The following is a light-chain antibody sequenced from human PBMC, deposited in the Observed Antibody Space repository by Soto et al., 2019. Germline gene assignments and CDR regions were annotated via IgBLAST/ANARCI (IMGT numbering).Light chain of an antibody. V-gene: IGKV3-11*01. J-gene: IGKJ5*01. Sequence: EIVLTQSPATLSLSPGERATLSCRASQSVSSHLAWYQQKPGQAPRLLIYDASNRATGIPARFSGSGSGTDFTLTISSLEPEDFAVYYCQQRSNLITFGQGPRLEIK. CDR3: QQRSNLIT. CDR2: DAS. CDR1: QSVSSH.